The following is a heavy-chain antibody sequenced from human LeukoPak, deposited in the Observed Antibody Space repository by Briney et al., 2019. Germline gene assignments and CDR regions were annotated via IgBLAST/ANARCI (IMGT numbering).Heavy chain of an antibody. CDR1: GYTFTSYG. Sequence: GSVKVSCKASGYTFTSYGISWVRQAPGQGLEWMGWISAYNGNTNYAQKLQGRVTMTTDTSTSTAYMELRSLRSDDTAVYYCAREIQLWWGNYYYYMDVWGKGTTVTISS. D-gene: IGHD5-18*01. J-gene: IGHJ6*03. CDR3: AREIQLWWGNYYYYMDV. V-gene: IGHV1-18*01. CDR2: ISAYNGNT.